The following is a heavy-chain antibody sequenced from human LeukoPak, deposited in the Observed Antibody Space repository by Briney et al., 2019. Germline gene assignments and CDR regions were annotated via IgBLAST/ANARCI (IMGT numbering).Heavy chain of an antibody. V-gene: IGHV3-23*01. CDR1: GITLSNYG. Sequence: PGGSLRLSCAVSGITLSNYGMSWVRQAPGKGLEWVAGISDSGGRTNYADSVKGRFTISRDNPKNTLYQQMNSLRAEDTAVYFCAKRGVVIRVILVGFHKEAYCFDSWGQGALVTVSS. J-gene: IGHJ4*02. D-gene: IGHD3-22*01. CDR2: ISDSGGRT. CDR3: AKRGVVIRVILVGFHKEAYCFDS.